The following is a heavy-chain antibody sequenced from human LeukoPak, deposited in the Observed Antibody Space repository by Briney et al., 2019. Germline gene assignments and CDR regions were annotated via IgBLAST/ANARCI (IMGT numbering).Heavy chain of an antibody. CDR3: ARDGQPCSGSNCYSVDV. CDR1: GYSISSGFH. J-gene: IGHJ3*01. V-gene: IGHV4-38-2*02. CDR2: KYHTGST. D-gene: IGHD2-2*02. Sequence: SETLSLTFTVSGYSISSGFHWGWLRQPPGKGLEWIGSKYHTGSTYYNPSLRSRVTISVDTSKNQFSLKLSSVTAADTAVYYCARDGQPCSGSNCYSVDVWGQGTMVTVSS.